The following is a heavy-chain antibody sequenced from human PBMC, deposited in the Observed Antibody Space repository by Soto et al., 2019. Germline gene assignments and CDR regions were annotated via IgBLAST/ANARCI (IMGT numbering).Heavy chain of an antibody. Sequence: TGGSLRLSCAASGFTFSSYAMSWVRQAPGKGLEWVSAISGSGGSTYYADSVKGRFTISRDNSKNTLYLQMNSLRAEDTAVYYCAKDGLDSSGRDYWGQGTLVTVSS. D-gene: IGHD6-19*01. CDR3: AKDGLDSSGRDY. V-gene: IGHV3-23*01. J-gene: IGHJ4*02. CDR1: GFTFSSYA. CDR2: ISGSGGST.